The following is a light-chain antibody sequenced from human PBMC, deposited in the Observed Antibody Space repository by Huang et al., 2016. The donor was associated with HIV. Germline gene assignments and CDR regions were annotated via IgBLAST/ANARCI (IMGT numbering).Light chain of an antibody. CDR1: QSVDSNY. Sequence: EIVLKQSQGTLSLSPGETATLSCRAGQSVDSNYLAWYQQTPGQAPRLLIHDASTRATGIPGRFSGSGSGTDFTLTISRLEPEDFAVYYCQQYGSSPITFGQGTRLEIK. CDR2: DAS. V-gene: IGKV3-20*01. CDR3: QQYGSSPIT. J-gene: IGKJ5*01.